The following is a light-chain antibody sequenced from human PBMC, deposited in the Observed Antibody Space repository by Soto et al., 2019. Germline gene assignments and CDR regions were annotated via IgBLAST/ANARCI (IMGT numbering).Light chain of an antibody. Sequence: EIVLTQSPATLSLSPGERATPSCRASQSVCTYLAWYQQKPGQAPRLLIYDASNRAAGVPVRFSGSGSGTDFTLTISSVEPDDFAVYYCQQRSNWPPITFGQGTRLEIK. V-gene: IGKV3-11*01. J-gene: IGKJ5*01. CDR1: QSVCTY. CDR3: QQRSNWPPIT. CDR2: DAS.